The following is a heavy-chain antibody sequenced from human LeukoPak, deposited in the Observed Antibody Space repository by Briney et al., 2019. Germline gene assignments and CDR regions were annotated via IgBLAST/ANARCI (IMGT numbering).Heavy chain of an antibody. V-gene: IGHV1-8*03. CDR1: GYTFTSYD. J-gene: IGHJ6*03. Sequence: ASVKVSCKASGYTFTSYDINWVRQATGQGLEWMGWMNPNSGNTGYAQKFQGRVTITRNTSISTAYMELSSLRSEDTAVYYCARSAIPIITIFGVVMGGVGYYYMDVWGKGTTVTVSS. CDR2: MNPNSGNT. CDR3: ARSAIPIITIFGVVMGGVGYYYMDV. D-gene: IGHD3-3*01.